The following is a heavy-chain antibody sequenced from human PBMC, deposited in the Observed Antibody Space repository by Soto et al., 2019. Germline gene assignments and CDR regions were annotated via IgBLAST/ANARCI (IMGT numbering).Heavy chain of an antibody. V-gene: IGHV1-18*04. CDR2: IAPHSGRT. Sequence: GPEVKKPGASVRVSCMTSGYAFTSYGVNWVRQVPGQGLEWMGWIAPHSGRTTYLPKFQGRVTITADPSTNTAYRELTSLISDDTGIYFCARAGTGSYHCASWGQGTVVTVS. J-gene: IGHJ5*02. D-gene: IGHD3-10*01. CDR1: GYAFTSYG. CDR3: ARAGTGSYHCAS.